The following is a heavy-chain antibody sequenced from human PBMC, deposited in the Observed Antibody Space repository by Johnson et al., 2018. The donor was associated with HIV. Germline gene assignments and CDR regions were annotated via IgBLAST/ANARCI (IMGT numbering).Heavy chain of an antibody. J-gene: IGHJ3*02. CDR3: TKGRIFGVVMEAFDI. D-gene: IGHD3-3*01. CDR2: IWYDGSNK. V-gene: IGHV3-33*06. CDR1: GFTFRSYG. Sequence: VQLVESGGGVVQPGRSLRLSCAASGFTFRSYGMHWVRQAPGKGLEWVAVIWYDGSNKYYADSVKGRFTISRDNSKNTLYLQMNSLRAEDTAVYYCTKGRIFGVVMEAFDIWGQGTMVTVSS.